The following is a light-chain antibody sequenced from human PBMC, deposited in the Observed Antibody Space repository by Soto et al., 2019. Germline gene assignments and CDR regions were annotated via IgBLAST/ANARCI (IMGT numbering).Light chain of an antibody. CDR1: QSVSSS. J-gene: IGKJ1*01. CDR2: AAS. CDR3: QQSYSTPRT. Sequence: DIQMTQSPSSLSASVGDRVTITCRASQSVSSSLNWYQQKPGRAPKVLIYAASSLQSGVPSRFSGSGSGPDFTLTISSLQPEDFATYYCQQSYSTPRTFGQGTNLEIK. V-gene: IGKV1-39*01.